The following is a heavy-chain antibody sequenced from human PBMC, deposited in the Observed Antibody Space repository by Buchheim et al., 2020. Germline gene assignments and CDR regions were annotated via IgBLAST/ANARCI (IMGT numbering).Heavy chain of an antibody. J-gene: IGHJ4*02. Sequence: EVQLVQSGTEVKKPGESLRISCQGSGYSFTNYWITWVRQMPGKGLEWMGRINPSESHANYGPPFQGHVTISADKSLTTSYLQWSSLKASDTAMYYCVRFGDRPDSWGQGTL. CDR3: VRFGDRPDS. D-gene: IGHD2-21*02. CDR1: GYSFTNYW. CDR2: INPSESHA. V-gene: IGHV5-10-1*03.